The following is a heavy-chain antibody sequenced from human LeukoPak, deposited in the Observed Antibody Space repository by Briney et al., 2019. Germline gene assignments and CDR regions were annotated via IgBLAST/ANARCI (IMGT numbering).Heavy chain of an antibody. Sequence: GGSLRLSCAASAFTFSRYGMHWVRQAPGKGLEWVAFIRSDGYHTYYADSVKGRFTITRDNSKNTLYLQMNSLRLEDMAVYYCAKPSGSGVDYWGRGTRVTVSS. V-gene: IGHV3-30*02. CDR2: IRSDGYHT. CDR1: AFTFSRYG. J-gene: IGHJ4*02. D-gene: IGHD1-26*01. CDR3: AKPSGSGVDY.